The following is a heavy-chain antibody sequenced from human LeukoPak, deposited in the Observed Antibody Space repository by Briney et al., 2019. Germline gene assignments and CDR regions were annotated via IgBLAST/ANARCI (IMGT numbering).Heavy chain of an antibody. CDR2: FDPEDGGT. D-gene: IGHD3-22*01. CDR3: ATDFSTYYYDSSGYYP. J-gene: IGHJ5*02. CDR1: GYTLTELS. V-gene: IGHV1-24*01. Sequence: ASVKVSCKVSGYTLTELSMHWVRQAPGKGLEWMGGFDPEDGGTIYAQKFQGRVTMTEDTSTDTAYMELSSLRSEDTAAYYCATDFSTYYYDSSGYYPWGQGTLVTVSS.